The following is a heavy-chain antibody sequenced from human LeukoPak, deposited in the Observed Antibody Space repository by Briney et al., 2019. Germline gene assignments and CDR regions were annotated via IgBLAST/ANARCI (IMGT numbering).Heavy chain of an antibody. D-gene: IGHD2-21*02. CDR1: GFTFSNYG. CDR3: AKHDGPIVVVTVKLDY. V-gene: IGHV3-30*18. Sequence: PGGSLRVSCGASGFTFSNYGMHWVRQAPGKGLEWVAFISSDGNKNYYEDSVKGRFTISRDNSKNTLFLQMSSLRPEDTAVYFCAKHDGPIVVVTVKLDYWGQGTLVTVSS. CDR2: ISSDGNKN. J-gene: IGHJ4*02.